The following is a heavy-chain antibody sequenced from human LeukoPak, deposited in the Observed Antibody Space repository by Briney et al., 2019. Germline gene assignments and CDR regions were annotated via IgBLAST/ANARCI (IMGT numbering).Heavy chain of an antibody. CDR3: ARVGWNSIHDAFDI. D-gene: IGHD1-7*01. CDR1: GYTFTGYY. J-gene: IGHJ3*02. V-gene: IGHV1-2*02. Sequence: GASVKVACKASGYTFTGYYMHWVRQAPGQGLEWMGWINPNSGGTNYAQKFQGRVTMTRDTSISTAYMELSRLRSDYTAVYYCARVGWNSIHDAFDIWGQGTMVTVSS. CDR2: INPNSGGT.